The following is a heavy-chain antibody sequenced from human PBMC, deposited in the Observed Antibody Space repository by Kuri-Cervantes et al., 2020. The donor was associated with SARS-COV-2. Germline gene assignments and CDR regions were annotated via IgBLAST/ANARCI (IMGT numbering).Heavy chain of an antibody. V-gene: IGHV3-21*01. CDR3: AKGDIAGPDY. J-gene: IGHJ4*02. Sequence: GGSLRLSCAASGFTFSSYSMNWVRQAPGKGLEWVSSISSSSSYIYYADSVKGRFTISRDNSKNTLYLQMNSLRAEDMAVYYCAKGDIAGPDYWGQGTLVTVSS. CDR1: GFTFSSYS. CDR2: ISSSSSYI. D-gene: IGHD5-12*01.